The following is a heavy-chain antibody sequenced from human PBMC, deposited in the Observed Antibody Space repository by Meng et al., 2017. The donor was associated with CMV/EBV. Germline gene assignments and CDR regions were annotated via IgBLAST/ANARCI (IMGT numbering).Heavy chain of an antibody. CDR2: IYPGDSDT. Sequence: KVSCKGSGYSFTSYWIGWVRQMPGKGLEWMGIIYPGDSDTRYSPSFQGQVTISADKSISTAYLQWSSLKASDTAMYYCARRMGSTSSSYWFDPWGQGTLVTASS. D-gene: IGHD2-2*01. CDR3: ARRMGSTSSSYWFDP. CDR1: GYSFTSYW. V-gene: IGHV5-51*01. J-gene: IGHJ5*02.